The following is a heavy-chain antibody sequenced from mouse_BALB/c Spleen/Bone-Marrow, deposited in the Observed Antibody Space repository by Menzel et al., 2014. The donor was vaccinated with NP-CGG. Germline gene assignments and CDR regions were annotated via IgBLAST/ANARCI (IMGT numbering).Heavy chain of an antibody. D-gene: IGHD2-3*01. V-gene: IGHV4-1*02. J-gene: IGHJ3*01. CDR1: GFDFSRYW. Sequence: EVKVVDSGGGLVQPGGSLKLSCAASGFDFSRYWMSWVRQAPGKGLEWIGEINPDSRTINYSPSLKDKFIISRDNAKNTLYLQMSKVRSEDTALYYCARLGYYGGFAYWGQGTLVTVSA. CDR2: INPDSRTI. CDR3: ARLGYYGGFAY.